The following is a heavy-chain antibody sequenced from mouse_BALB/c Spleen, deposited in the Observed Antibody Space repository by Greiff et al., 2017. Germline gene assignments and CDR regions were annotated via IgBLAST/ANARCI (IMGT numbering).Heavy chain of an antibody. Sequence: QVQLQQSGAELARPGASVKLSCKASGYTFTSYWMQWVKQRPGQGLEWIGAIYPGDGDTRYTQKFKGKATLTADKSSSTAYMQLSSLASEDSAVYYCARLGYGNYVDYWGQGTTLTVSS. J-gene: IGHJ2*01. CDR1: GYTFTSYW. CDR3: ARLGYGNYVDY. D-gene: IGHD2-1*01. CDR2: IYPGDGDT. V-gene: IGHV1-87*01.